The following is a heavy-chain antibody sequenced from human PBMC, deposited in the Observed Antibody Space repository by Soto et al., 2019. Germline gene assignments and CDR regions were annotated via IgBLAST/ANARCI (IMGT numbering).Heavy chain of an antibody. CDR3: ARQASTAAAHFDY. V-gene: IGHV3-23*01. Sequence: EVQLLESGGDLVKPGGSLRLSCAASGFIFSSFAMSWVRQAPGKGLVWVAAISSSGGHTYYADSVKGRFTISRDSSKNTLYLHMNTLRALDTAFYYSARQASTAAAHFDYWGQGTLATVSS. CDR1: GFIFSSFA. D-gene: IGHD6-25*01. CDR2: ISSSGGHT. J-gene: IGHJ4*02.